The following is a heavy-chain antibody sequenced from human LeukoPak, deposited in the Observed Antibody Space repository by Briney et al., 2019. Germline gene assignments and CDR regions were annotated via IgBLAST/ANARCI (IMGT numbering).Heavy chain of an antibody. V-gene: IGHV3-30*18. J-gene: IGHJ4*02. CDR3: AKGSSAYGHPTSPLFDF. CDR2: VSADGTER. CDR1: RFALNDYG. Sequence: GGSLRLSCVGSRFALNDYGMHWVRQAPGRGLEWVAVVSADGTERHYADSVKGRFTISRDNAKNTLFLQMNSLKTEDTAVYYCAKGSSAYGHPTSPLFDFWGQGTLVTVSS. D-gene: IGHD3-22*01.